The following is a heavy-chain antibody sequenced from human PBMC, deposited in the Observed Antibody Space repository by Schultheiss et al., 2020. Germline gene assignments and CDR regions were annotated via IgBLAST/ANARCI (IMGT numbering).Heavy chain of an antibody. CDR2: VLHSGST. CDR3: ARVECSSTSCYYYYYYGMDV. J-gene: IGHJ6*02. V-gene: IGHV4-4*02. D-gene: IGHD2-2*01. CDR1: GGSISSSNW. Sequence: SETLSLTCTVSGGSISSSNWWSWVRQPPGKGLEWIGEVLHSGSTNYSPSLKSRVTISVDTSKNQFSLKLSSVTDADTAVYYCARVECSSTSCYYYYYYGMDVWGQGTTVTVSS.